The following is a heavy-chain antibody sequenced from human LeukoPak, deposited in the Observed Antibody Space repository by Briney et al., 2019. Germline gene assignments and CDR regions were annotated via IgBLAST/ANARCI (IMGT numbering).Heavy chain of an antibody. CDR3: ALDYLQWLDY. Sequence: TGGSLRLSCAASGCTFSSYSMNWVRQAPGKGLEWVASIKQDGSEKYYVDSVKGRFTFSRDNAKNSMYLQMDSLRAEDTAVYYCALDYLQWLDYWGQGTLVTVSS. V-gene: IGHV3-7*01. J-gene: IGHJ4*02. CDR2: IKQDGSEK. D-gene: IGHD5-24*01. CDR1: GCTFSSYS.